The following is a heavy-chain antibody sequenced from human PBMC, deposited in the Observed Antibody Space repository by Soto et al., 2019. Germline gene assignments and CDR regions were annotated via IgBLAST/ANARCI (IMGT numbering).Heavy chain of an antibody. J-gene: IGHJ4*02. D-gene: IGHD4-4*01. CDR1: GFTFSGSA. V-gene: IGHV3-73*02. Sequence: EVQLVESGGGLVQPGGSLKLSCAASGFTFSGSAMHWVRQASGKGLEWVGRIRSKAKSYATAYAASVNGRFTISRDDSKNTAYLQMNSLKTEDTAVYYCSSQGDSNQHVFDYWGQGTLVTVTS. CDR2: IRSKAKSYAT. CDR3: SSQGDSNQHVFDY.